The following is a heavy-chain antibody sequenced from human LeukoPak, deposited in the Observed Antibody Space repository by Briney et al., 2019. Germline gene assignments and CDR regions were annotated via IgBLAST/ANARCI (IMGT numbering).Heavy chain of an antibody. CDR1: GGSISSGDYY. CDR2: IYYSGST. V-gene: IGHV4-61*08. Sequence: SQTLSLTCTVSGGSISSGDYYWSWIRQPPGKGLEWIGYIYYSGSTNYNPSLKSRVTISVDTSKNQFSLKLSSVTAADTAVYYCARVSLYYDILTGYHNWFDPWGQGTLVTVSS. J-gene: IGHJ5*02. CDR3: ARVSLYYDILTGYHNWFDP. D-gene: IGHD3-9*01.